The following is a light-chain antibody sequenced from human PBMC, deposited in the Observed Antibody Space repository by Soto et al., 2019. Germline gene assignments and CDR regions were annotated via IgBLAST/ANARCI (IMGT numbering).Light chain of an antibody. CDR1: SSDIGGYNY. V-gene: IGLV2-14*01. Sequence: QSALTQPASVSGSPGQSITISCTGASSDIGGYNYVSWYQQYPGKAPKLMIYEVSNRPSGVSERFSGSKSANTASLTISGLQAEDEADYYCSSYTSSNSHVLFGGGTKVTVL. CDR3: SSYTSSNSHVL. J-gene: IGLJ2*01. CDR2: EVS.